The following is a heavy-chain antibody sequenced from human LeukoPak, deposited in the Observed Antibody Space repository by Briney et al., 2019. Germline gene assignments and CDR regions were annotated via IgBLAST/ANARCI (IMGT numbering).Heavy chain of an antibody. CDR2: IYYSGST. CDR3: ASKFGY. Sequence: PSETLSLXCXVXGGSISSYCWSWIRQPPGKGLEWIGYIYYSGSTNYNPSLKSRVTISVDTSKNQFSLKLSSVTAADTAVYYCASKFGYWGQGTLVTVSS. V-gene: IGHV4-59*12. CDR1: GGSISSYC. J-gene: IGHJ4*02.